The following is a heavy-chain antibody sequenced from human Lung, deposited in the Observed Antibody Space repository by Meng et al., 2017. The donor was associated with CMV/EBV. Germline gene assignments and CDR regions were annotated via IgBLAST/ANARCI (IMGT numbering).Heavy chain of an antibody. CDR2: INHSGGT. D-gene: IGHD2/OR15-2a*01. J-gene: IGHJ4*02. Sequence: WAAAFCSPSGTLHPPCAVYGGSFIGYYRCWTRQPPGKGLEWIGEINHSGGTNYNPSLKSRVTISVDTSKNQFSLKLSSVTAADTAVYYCARGFLSFVRVFDYWGQGTLVTVSS. V-gene: IGHV4-34*01. CDR3: ARGFLSFVRVFDY. CDR1: GGSFIGYY.